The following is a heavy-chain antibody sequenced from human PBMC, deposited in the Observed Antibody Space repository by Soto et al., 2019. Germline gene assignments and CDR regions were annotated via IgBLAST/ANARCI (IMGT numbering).Heavy chain of an antibody. CDR2: IYYSGST. V-gene: IGHV4-59*01. CDR3: AREYCSSTSCYSDWFDP. CDR1: GGSISSYY. J-gene: IGHJ5*02. Sequence: SETLSLTCTVSGGSISSYYWSWIRQPPGKGLEWIGYIYYSGSTNYNPSLKSRVTISVDTSKNQFSLKLSSVTAADTAVYYCAREYCSSTSCYSDWFDPWGQGTLVTVSS. D-gene: IGHD2-2*01.